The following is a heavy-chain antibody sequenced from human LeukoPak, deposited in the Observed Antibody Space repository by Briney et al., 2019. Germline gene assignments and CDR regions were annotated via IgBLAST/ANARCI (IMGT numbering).Heavy chain of an antibody. CDR3: ATSTRGAGYFDY. Sequence: SETLSLTCTVSGGSISSGGYYWSWLRQHPGKGLEWIGYIYYSGSTYYNPSLKSRVTISVDTSKNQFSLKLSSVTAADTAVYYCATSTRGAGYFDYWGQGTLVTVSS. V-gene: IGHV4-31*03. CDR2: IYYSGST. J-gene: IGHJ4*02. CDR1: GGSISSGGYY. D-gene: IGHD6-19*01.